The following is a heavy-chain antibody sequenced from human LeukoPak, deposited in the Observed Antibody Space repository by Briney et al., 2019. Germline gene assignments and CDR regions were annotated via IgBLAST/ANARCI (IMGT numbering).Heavy chain of an antibody. CDR2: IYYSGST. CDR1: GGSISSSSYY. Sequence: TSETLSLACTVSGGSISSSSYYWGWIRQPPGKGLEWIGGIYYSGSTYYNPSLKSRVTISVDTSKNQFSLKLSSVTAADTAVYYCARAPGWHPSKWYFDYWGQGTLVTVSS. D-gene: IGHD6-19*01. V-gene: IGHV4-39*01. J-gene: IGHJ4*02. CDR3: ARAPGWHPSKWYFDY.